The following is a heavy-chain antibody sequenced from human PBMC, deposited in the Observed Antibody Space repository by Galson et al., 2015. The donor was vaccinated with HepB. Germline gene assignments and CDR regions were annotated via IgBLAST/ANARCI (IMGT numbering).Heavy chain of an antibody. CDR2: IWYDGSNK. V-gene: IGHV3-33*08. D-gene: IGHD3-10*01. CDR1: GFTFSSYG. Sequence: SLRLSCAASGFTFSSYGMHWVRQAPGKGLEWVAVIWYDGSNKYYADSVKGRFTISRDNSKNTLYLQMNSLRAEDTAVYYCARRGLLWFGPDYWGQGTLVTVSS. CDR3: ARRGLLWFGPDY. J-gene: IGHJ4*02.